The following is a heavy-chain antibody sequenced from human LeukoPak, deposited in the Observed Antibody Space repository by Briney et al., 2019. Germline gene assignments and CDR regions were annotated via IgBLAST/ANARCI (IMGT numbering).Heavy chain of an antibody. CDR3: ARGGGFRFLEWLLSY. D-gene: IGHD3-3*01. V-gene: IGHV1-46*01. CDR1: GYTFTSYY. Sequence: ASVKVSCKASGYTFTSYYMHWVRQAPGRGLEWMGIINPSGGSTSYAQKFQGRVTMTRDTSTSTVYMELSSLRSEDTAVYYCARGGGFRFLEWLLSYWGQGTLVTVSS. CDR2: INPSGGST. J-gene: IGHJ4*02.